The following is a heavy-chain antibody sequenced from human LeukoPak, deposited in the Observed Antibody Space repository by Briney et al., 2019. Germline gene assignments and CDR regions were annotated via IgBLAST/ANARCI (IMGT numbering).Heavy chain of an antibody. V-gene: IGHV3-23*01. CDR2: ISGGGGST. D-gene: IGHD3-3*02. CDR3: TRHSSSGSSWFDP. CDR1: GFTFTSYS. J-gene: IGHJ5*02. Sequence: PGGSLRLSCAASGFTFTSYSMNWVRQAPGKGLEWVSTISGGGGSTYYADSVKGRFTISRDNSKNTLYLQVNSLRAEDTAVYYCTRHSSSGSSWFDPWGQGTLVTVSS.